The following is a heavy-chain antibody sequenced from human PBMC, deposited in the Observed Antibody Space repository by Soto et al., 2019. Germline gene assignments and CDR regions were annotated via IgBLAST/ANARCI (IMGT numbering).Heavy chain of an antibody. CDR3: ARLNTGIYYYYDMDV. J-gene: IGHJ6*03. CDR1: GGSISSSSYY. CDR2: IYYSGST. V-gene: IGHV4-39*01. Sequence: SETLSLTCTVSGGSISSSSYYWGWIRQPPGKGLEWIGSIYYSGSTYYNPSLKSRVTISVDTSKNQFSLKLSSVTAADTAVYYCARLNTGIYYYYDMDVWGKGTTVTVS.